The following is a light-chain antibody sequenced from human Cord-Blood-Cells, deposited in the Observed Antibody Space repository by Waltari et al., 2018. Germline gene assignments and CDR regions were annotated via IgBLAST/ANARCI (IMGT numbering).Light chain of an antibody. Sequence: QSVLTQPPSASGTPEQRVTIPCSGSSSNIGSNTVNWYQQLPGTAPKLLIYSNNQRPSGVPDRFSGSKSGTSASLAISGLQSEDEADYYCAAWDDSLNGYVFGTGTKVTVL. CDR2: SNN. V-gene: IGLV1-44*01. CDR1: SSNIGSNT. CDR3: AAWDDSLNGYV. J-gene: IGLJ1*01.